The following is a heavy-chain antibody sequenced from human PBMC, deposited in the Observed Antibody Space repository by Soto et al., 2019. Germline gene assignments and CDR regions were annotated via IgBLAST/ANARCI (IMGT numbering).Heavy chain of an antibody. V-gene: IGHV3-23*01. J-gene: IGHJ5*02. D-gene: IGHD1-26*01. Sequence: EVQLLESGGGLVQPGGSLRLSCAASGFTFSSYAMSWVRQAPGKGLEWVSAISGSGGSTYYADSVKGRFTISRDNSKNSLYLQMNSLRAEDTAVYYCASGPRGSYQGWFDPWGQGTLVTVSS. CDR1: GFTFSSYA. CDR3: ASGPRGSYQGWFDP. CDR2: ISGSGGST.